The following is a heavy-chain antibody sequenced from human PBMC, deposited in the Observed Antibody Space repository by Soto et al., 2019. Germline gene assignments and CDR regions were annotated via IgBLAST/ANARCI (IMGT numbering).Heavy chain of an antibody. V-gene: IGHV3-9*01. Sequence: EVQLVESGGGLVQPGRSLRLSCAASGFTFDDYAMHWVRQAPGKGLEWVSGISWNSGSIGYADSVKGRFTISRDNAKNSLYLQMNSLRAEDTALYYCAKGKAARVHWYFDLWGRGTLVTVSS. D-gene: IGHD6-6*01. J-gene: IGHJ2*01. CDR2: ISWNSGSI. CDR1: GFTFDDYA. CDR3: AKGKAARVHWYFDL.